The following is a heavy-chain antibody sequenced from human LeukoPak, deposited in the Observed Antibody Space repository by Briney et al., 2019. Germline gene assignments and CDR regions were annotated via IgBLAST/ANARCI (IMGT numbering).Heavy chain of an antibody. CDR3: AYSYGYAFDI. Sequence: PGGSLRLSCAASGYIVSSSYMSWVRQTPGKGLEWVAHIKQDGSETYYVDSVKGRFTISRDSAKNSLYLQMDSLRAEDTAVYYCAYSYGYAFDIWGQGTMVIVSA. CDR1: GYIVSSSY. CDR2: IKQDGSET. V-gene: IGHV3-7*03. J-gene: IGHJ3*02. D-gene: IGHD5-18*01.